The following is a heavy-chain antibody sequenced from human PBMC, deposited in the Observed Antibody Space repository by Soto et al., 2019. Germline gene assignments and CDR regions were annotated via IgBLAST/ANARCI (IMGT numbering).Heavy chain of an antibody. CDR1: GFTFSSYA. D-gene: IGHD1-26*01. J-gene: IGHJ4*02. CDR3: AKGLYSGSYFDY. Sequence: EVQLLESGGGLVQPGGSLRLSCAASGFTFSSYAMTWVRQAPGKGLEWVSAISGCGGSTYYADSVKGQFTISRDNSKNTLYLQMNSLRAEDTAVYYCAKGLYSGSYFDYWGQGTLVTVSS. V-gene: IGHV3-23*01. CDR2: ISGCGGST.